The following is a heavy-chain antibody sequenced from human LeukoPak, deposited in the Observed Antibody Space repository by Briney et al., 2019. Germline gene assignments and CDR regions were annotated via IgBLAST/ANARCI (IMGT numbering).Heavy chain of an antibody. CDR2: VHPNSGNT. V-gene: IGHV1-8*01. D-gene: IGHD1-14*01. CDR3: ARGPRNDP. J-gene: IGHJ5*02. Sequence: ASVKVSCKTSGYPFRTYEIDWVRRAAGQGLEWMGWVHPNSGNTAYAQKFQGRVTMTRDTSISTAYMELSGLRSDDTAVYFCARGPRNDPWGQGTLVTVSS. CDR1: GYPFRTYE.